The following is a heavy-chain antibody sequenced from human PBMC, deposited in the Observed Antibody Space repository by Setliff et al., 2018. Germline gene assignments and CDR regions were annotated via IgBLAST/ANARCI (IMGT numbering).Heavy chain of an antibody. J-gene: IGHJ6*03. CDR1: GFTFSSNN. CDR3: ARSKPHYYDSSGYYEGSMDV. D-gene: IGHD3-22*01. Sequence: GGSLRLSCAASGFTFSSNNMHWVRQTPGKGLECVSVAYSGGSTYYADSVKGRFTISRDNSKNTLYLQMNSLRAEDTAVYYCARSKPHYYDSSGYYEGSMDVWGKGTTVTVSS. V-gene: IGHV3-53*05. CDR2: AYSGGST.